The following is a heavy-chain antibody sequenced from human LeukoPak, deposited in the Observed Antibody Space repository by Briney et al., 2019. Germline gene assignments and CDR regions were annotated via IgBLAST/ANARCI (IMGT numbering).Heavy chain of an antibody. CDR3: ARIDYSNAFDI. D-gene: IGHD4-11*01. V-gene: IGHV1-8*03. Sequence: ASVKVSCKASGYTFTTYDINWVRQATGQGLEWLGWVNPNSGKTGYAQKFQGRLTITWNTSINTAYMELGSLRSEDTAVYYCARIDYSNAFDIWGRGTMVTVSS. J-gene: IGHJ3*02. CDR2: VNPNSGKT. CDR1: GYTFTTYD.